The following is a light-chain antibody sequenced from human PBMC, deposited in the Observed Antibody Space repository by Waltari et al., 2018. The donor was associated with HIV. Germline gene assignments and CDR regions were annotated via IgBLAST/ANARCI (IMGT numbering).Light chain of an antibody. Sequence: QSVLTQPPSASGTPGQRVTIPCSGSSSNIGSNTVTWYQQLPGTAPKVLIYSNNQRPSGVPDRLSGSKSGTSASLAISGLQSDDEADYYCATWDDSLNGYVFGTGTKVTVL. CDR1: SSNIGSNT. J-gene: IGLJ1*01. CDR3: ATWDDSLNGYV. V-gene: IGLV1-44*01. CDR2: SNN.